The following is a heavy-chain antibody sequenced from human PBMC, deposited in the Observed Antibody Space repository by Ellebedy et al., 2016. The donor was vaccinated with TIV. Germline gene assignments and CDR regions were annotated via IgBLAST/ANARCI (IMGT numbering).Heavy chain of an antibody. V-gene: IGHV6-1*01. Sequence: SQTLSLTCAISGDSVSRNSAAWNWIRQSPSRGLEWLGRTYYRSKWYNDYAVSVKSRITINPDTSKNQFSLQLNSVTPEDTAVYYCARGGSSGWYGLTAYYFDYWGQGTLVTVSS. D-gene: IGHD6-19*01. CDR2: TYYRSKWYN. CDR1: GDSVSRNSAA. CDR3: ARGGSSGWYGLTAYYFDY. J-gene: IGHJ4*02.